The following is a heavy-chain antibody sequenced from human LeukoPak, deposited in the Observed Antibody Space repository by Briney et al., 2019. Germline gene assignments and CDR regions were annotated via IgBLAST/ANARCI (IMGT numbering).Heavy chain of an antibody. D-gene: IGHD3-3*01. J-gene: IGHJ4*02. Sequence: ASVTVSCETSGYTFTLYYIHWVRQAPGQSLEWMGMINPSDGGTNYSPNFQGRVTVTRDKSANTVYMELNSLKFDDTAVYYCARGKRFLEWLLPDHWGEGTLVTVSS. V-gene: IGHV1-46*01. CDR1: GYTFTLYY. CDR2: INPSDGGT. CDR3: ARGKRFLEWLLPDH.